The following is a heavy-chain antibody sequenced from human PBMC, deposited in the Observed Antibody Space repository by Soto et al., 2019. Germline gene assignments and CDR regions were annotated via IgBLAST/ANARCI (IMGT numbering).Heavy chain of an antibody. V-gene: IGHV3-23*01. D-gene: IGHD6-13*01. J-gene: IGHJ4*02. CDR1: GFTFSTHA. CDR3: AKDNARGSSSWSDY. CDR2: ISGSGGST. Sequence: PGGSLRLSCVASGFTFSTHAMSWVRQAPGKGLEWVSAISGSGGSTYYADSVKGRFTISRDNSKNTLFLQMNSLRAEDTAVYYCAKDNARGSSSWSDYWGQGTLVTVSS.